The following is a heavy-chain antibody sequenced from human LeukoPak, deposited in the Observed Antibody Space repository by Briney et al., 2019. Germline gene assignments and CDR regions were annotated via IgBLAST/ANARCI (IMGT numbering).Heavy chain of an antibody. CDR1: GYTFIDYG. D-gene: IGHD6-13*01. CDR2: ISTYNGHT. CDR3: ARDAAAAGPFDY. Sequence: ASVKVSCXASGYTFIDYGVSWVRQAPGQGLEWMEWISTYNGHTYYAQKLQGRVTMTTDTSTSTAYMELRSPRSDDTAVYYCARDAAAAGPFDYWGQGTLVTVPS. V-gene: IGHV1-18*01. J-gene: IGHJ4*02.